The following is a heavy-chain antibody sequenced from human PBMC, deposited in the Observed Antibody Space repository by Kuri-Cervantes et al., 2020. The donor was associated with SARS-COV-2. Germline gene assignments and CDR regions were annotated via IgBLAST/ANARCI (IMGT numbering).Heavy chain of an antibody. V-gene: IGHV3-13*04. CDR2: TGTAGDT. J-gene: IGHJ3*02. D-gene: IGHD1-1*01. CDR1: GFTFSSYD. CDR3: ARGDVQSGVDAFDI. Sequence: GEFLKTSCAASGFTFSSYDMQWVRQATGKGLEWVSATGTAGDTYYPGSVKGRFTISTENAKNSLFLQMNSLRAGDTAVYYCARGDVQSGVDAFDIWGQGTMVTVSS.